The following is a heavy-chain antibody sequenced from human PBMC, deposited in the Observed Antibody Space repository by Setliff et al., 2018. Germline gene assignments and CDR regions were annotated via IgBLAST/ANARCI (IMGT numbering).Heavy chain of an antibody. CDR1: GFSFSNYW. CDR3: AKVLAIFGVVTDIGFYFDY. CDR2: INSDGSST. V-gene: IGHV3-74*01. D-gene: IGHD3-3*01. J-gene: IGHJ4*02. Sequence: GGSLRLSCAASGFSFSNYWMHWVRQAPGKGLVWVSRINSDGSSTNYADSVKGQFTVSRDNAKNTLYLQMNSLRAEDTAIYYCAKVLAIFGVVTDIGFYFDYWGQGSLVTVSS.